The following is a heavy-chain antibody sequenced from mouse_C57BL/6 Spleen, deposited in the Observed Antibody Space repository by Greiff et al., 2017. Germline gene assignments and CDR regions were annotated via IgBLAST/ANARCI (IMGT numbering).Heavy chain of an antibody. D-gene: IGHD2-2*01. CDR3: ARRVDGYGYYFDY. V-gene: IGHV1-55*01. J-gene: IGHJ2*01. CDR2: IYPGSGST. CDR1: GYTFTSYW. Sequence: VQLQQPGAELVKPGASVKMSCKASGYTFTSYWITWVKQRPGQGLEWIGDIYPGSGSTNYNEKFKSKATLTVDTSSSTAYMQLSSLTSEDSAVYYCARRVDGYGYYFDYWGQGTTLTVSS.